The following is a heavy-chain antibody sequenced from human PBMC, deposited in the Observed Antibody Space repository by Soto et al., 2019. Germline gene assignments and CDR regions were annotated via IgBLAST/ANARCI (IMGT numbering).Heavy chain of an antibody. D-gene: IGHD6-6*01. CDR3: ARDSSSSSVGAVRY. V-gene: IGHV1-18*01. CDR1: GYTFTSYG. CDR2: ISAYNGNT. J-gene: IGHJ4*02. Sequence: QVQLLQSRAEVKKPGASVKVSCKASGYTFTSYGISWVRQAPGQGLEWMGWISAYNGNTNYAQKLQGRVTMTTDTSTITAYMELRSLRSDDTAVYYCARDSSSSSVGAVRYWGQGTLVTVSS.